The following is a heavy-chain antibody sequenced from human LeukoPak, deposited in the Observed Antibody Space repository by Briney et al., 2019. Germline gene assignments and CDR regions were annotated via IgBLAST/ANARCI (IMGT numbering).Heavy chain of an antibody. Sequence: PSETLSLTCTVSGGSIISSSYYWGWIRHPPGKGLEWIGSIYYSGNTAYNPSLKSRVTISVETSKNQFSLKLSSVTAADTAVYYCARDRFDDSSGYYYHYYYYMDVWGKGTTVTVSS. V-gene: IGHV4-39*07. CDR3: ARDRFDDSSGYYYHYYYYMDV. J-gene: IGHJ6*03. CDR2: IYYSGNT. D-gene: IGHD3-22*01. CDR1: GGSIISSSYY.